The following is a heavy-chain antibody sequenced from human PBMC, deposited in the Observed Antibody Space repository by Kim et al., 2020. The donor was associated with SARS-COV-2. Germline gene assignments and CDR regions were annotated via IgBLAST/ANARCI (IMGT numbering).Heavy chain of an antibody. J-gene: IGHJ4*02. CDR3: TVMATIGN. Sequence: GSTYYADPVNSPCTNSRDNSKNTMYLQMTGQRAEDTAVYYCTVMATIGNWGQGTLVTVSS. D-gene: IGHD5-12*01. V-gene: IGHV3-53*01. CDR2: GST.